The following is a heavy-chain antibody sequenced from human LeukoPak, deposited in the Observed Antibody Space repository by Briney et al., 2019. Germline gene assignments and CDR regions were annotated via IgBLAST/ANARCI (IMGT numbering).Heavy chain of an antibody. J-gene: IGHJ3*02. V-gene: IGHV4-59*08. CDR2: IYYSGST. Sequence: PSETLSLTCTVSGGSISSYYWSWIRQPPGKGLEWIGYIYYSGSTSYNPSLTSRVTISVDTSKNQFSQKLSSVTTADTAVYYCARGKYGGNAFDIWGQGTMVTVSS. CDR3: ARGKYGGNAFDI. CDR1: GGSISSYY. D-gene: IGHD3-16*01.